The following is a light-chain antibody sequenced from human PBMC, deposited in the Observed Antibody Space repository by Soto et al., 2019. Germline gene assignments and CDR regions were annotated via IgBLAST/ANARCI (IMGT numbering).Light chain of an antibody. V-gene: IGKV1-5*01. CDR1: QSLNTR. J-gene: IGKJ1*01. CDR3: QQYKSYST. Sequence: DIQLMQSPFTLAAAVGHRVTLTFRASQSLNTRLAWYQQRPGKAPKLLIYDASTLESGVPSRFSGGGSGTEFTLTINNLQPDDLATYICQQYKSYSTFGRGTKVDI. CDR2: DAS.